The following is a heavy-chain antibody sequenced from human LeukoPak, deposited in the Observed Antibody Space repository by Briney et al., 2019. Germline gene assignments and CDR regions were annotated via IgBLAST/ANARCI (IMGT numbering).Heavy chain of an antibody. V-gene: IGHV3-11*01. D-gene: IGHD6-13*01. CDR3: ARKSYSSSWFAFDI. CDR1: GFTFSDYY. CDR2: ISSSGSTI. Sequence: AGGSLRLSCAASGFTFSDYYMSWIRQAPGKGLEWVSYISSSGSTIYYADSVKGRFTISRDNAKNSLYLQMNSLRAEDTAVYYYARKSYSSSWFAFDIWGQGTMVTVSS. J-gene: IGHJ3*02.